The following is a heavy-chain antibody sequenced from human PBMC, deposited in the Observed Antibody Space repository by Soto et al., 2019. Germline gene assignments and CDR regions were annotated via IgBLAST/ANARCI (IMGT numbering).Heavy chain of an antibody. V-gene: IGHV3-30-3*01. Sequence: PGGSLRLSCAASGFTFSSYAMHWVRQAPGKGLEWVAVISYDGSNKYYADSVKGRFTISRDTSKNQFSLHLTSMTAEDTAVYYCARDGNWRLDYWGQGALVTVSS. D-gene: IGHD1-1*01. CDR2: ISYDGSNK. CDR3: ARDGNWRLDY. CDR1: GFTFSSYA. J-gene: IGHJ4*02.